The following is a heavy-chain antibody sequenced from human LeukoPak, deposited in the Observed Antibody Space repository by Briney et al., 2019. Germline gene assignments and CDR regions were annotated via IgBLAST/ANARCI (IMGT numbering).Heavy chain of an antibody. Sequence: SETLSLTCTVSGGSISSHYWTWIRQPPGKGLEWIGYVYYGGSTNYNPSLKSRVTMSVDTSKNHLSLKLSSVTAADTAVYYCARFGVPTPFYYMGVWGKGTTVTVSS. CDR1: GGSISSHY. CDR2: VYYGGST. CDR3: ARFGVPTPFYYMGV. D-gene: IGHD3-16*01. J-gene: IGHJ6*03. V-gene: IGHV4-59*11.